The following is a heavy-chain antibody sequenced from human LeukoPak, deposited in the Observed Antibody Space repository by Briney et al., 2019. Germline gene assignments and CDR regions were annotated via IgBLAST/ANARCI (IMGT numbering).Heavy chain of an antibody. CDR3: AKDVGKWESLHFFDY. D-gene: IGHD1-26*01. V-gene: IGHV3-23*01. Sequence: GALRLSCLTSGFTFSTNAMSWVRPAPGKGLEWILGISGSGASTYYADSVTGRFTISRDNSRNTLYLQMNSLRGDDTAVYYCAKDVGKWESLHFFDYWGQGTLVTVSS. CDR2: ISGSGAST. J-gene: IGHJ4*02. CDR1: GFTFSTNA.